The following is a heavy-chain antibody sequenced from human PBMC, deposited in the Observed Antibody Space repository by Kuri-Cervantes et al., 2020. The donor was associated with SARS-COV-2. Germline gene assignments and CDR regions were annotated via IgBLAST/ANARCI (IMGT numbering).Heavy chain of an antibody. CDR3: VRDGDHWNFDY. V-gene: IGHV3-21*01. CDR1: GFTFNKYN. CDR2: ISRTSGDI. D-gene: IGHD1-1*01. Sequence: GESLKISCAASGFTFNKYNINWVSQAPGRGLEWVSSISRTSGDIYYADSLKGRFTFSRDNAKNSLYLQMNSLRAEDTAVYYCVRDGDHWNFDYWGQGTLVTVSS. J-gene: IGHJ4*02.